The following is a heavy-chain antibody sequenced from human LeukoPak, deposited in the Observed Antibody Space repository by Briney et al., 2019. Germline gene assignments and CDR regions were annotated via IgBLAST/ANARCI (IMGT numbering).Heavy chain of an antibody. CDR2: IWYDGSNK. Sequence: PGRSLRLSCAASGFTFSSYGMHWVRQAPGKGLEWVAVIWYDGSNKYYADSVKGRFTISRDNSKNTLYLQMNSLRAEDTAVYYCALLTVVAGIKGWFDPWGQGTLVTVSS. CDR1: GFTFSSYG. D-gene: IGHD6-19*01. J-gene: IGHJ5*02. CDR3: ALLTVVAGIKGWFDP. V-gene: IGHV3-33*08.